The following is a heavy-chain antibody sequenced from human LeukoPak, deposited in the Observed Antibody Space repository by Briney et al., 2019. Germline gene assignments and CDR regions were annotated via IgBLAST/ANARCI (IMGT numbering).Heavy chain of an antibody. D-gene: IGHD3-3*01. CDR1: GFTFSTYP. CDR2: ISSDGDST. Sequence: RGSLRLSCSASGFTFSTYPMHWVRQAPGRGLEYVSSISSDGDSTYYADSVKGRFTISRDNSKNTLYLQTSSLRAEDTAVYYCVKRTSDYYYYDHWGRGTLVTVSS. V-gene: IGHV3-64D*06. J-gene: IGHJ4*02. CDR3: VKRTSDYYYYDH.